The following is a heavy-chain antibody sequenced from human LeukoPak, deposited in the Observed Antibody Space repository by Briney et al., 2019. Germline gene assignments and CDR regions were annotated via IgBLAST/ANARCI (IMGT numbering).Heavy chain of an antibody. J-gene: IGHJ4*02. CDR1: GGSFSGYY. D-gene: IGHD2-2*02. CDR3: ARLADCSGISCYNY. CDR2: INHSGST. Sequence: PSETLSLTCAVYGGSFSGYYWSWIRQPPGKGLEWIGEINHSGSTNYNPSLKSRVTISVDTSKNQFSLKLSSVTAADTAVYYCARLADCSGISCYNYWGQGTLVTVSS. V-gene: IGHV4-34*01.